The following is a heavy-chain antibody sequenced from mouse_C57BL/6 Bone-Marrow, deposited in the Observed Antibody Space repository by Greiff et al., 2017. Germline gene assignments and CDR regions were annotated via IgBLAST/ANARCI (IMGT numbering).Heavy chain of an antibody. Sequence: QVTLKESGPGILQSSQTLSLTCSFSGFSLSTSGMGVSWIRQPSGKGLEWLARNYWDDDKRYNPSLKSRLTISKDTSRNQVFLKITSVDTADTATYYCARRAGYYGSSYDYAMDYWGQGTSVTVSS. D-gene: IGHD1-1*01. V-gene: IGHV8-12*01. CDR1: GFSLSTSGMG. CDR3: ARRAGYYGSSYDYAMDY. J-gene: IGHJ4*01. CDR2: NYWDDDK.